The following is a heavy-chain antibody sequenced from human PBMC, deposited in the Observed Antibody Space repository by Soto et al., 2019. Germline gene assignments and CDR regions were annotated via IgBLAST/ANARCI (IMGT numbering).Heavy chain of an antibody. CDR1: GFTVDDYA. D-gene: IGHD7-27*01. J-gene: IGHJ4*02. Sequence: SLRLACAASGFTVDDYAMHWVRQPPGKGLEWVSGVSWNGANVDYEGSVRGRFTISRDNAKNSLYLHLNSLRPEDTALYYCARETQANLGTGGFDYWGQGALVTVSS. V-gene: IGHV3-9*01. CDR2: VSWNGANV. CDR3: ARETQANLGTGGFDY.